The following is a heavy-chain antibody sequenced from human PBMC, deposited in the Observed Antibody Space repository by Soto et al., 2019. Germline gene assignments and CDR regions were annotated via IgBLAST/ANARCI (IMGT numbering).Heavy chain of an antibody. CDR3: ASPWYSSSWYYFDY. Sequence: QLQLQESGPGLVKPSETLSLTCTVSGGSISSSSYYWGWIRQPPGKGLEWIGSIYYSGSTYYNPSLKSRVTISVDTSKNQFSLKLSSVTAADTAVYYCASPWYSSSWYYFDYWGQGTLVTVSS. V-gene: IGHV4-39*01. CDR2: IYYSGST. J-gene: IGHJ4*02. D-gene: IGHD6-13*01. CDR1: GGSISSSSYY.